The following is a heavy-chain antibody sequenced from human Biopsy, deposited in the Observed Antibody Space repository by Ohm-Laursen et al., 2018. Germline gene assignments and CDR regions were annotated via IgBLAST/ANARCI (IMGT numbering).Heavy chain of an antibody. D-gene: IGHD2-2*01. CDR2: ISYTGGI. J-gene: IGHJ4*02. Sequence: PGTLSLTCSVSGGSISGYHWSWIRKSPGKGLEWLAYISYTGGITSNPSLNGRATMSLDTSKNQFSLGLIYVTAADTAVYYCARMPHFDYWGQGILVTVSS. CDR1: GGSISGYH. CDR3: ARMPHFDY. V-gene: IGHV4-59*01.